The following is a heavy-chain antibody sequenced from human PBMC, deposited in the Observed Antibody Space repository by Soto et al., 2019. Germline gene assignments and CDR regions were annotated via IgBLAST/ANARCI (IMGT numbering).Heavy chain of an antibody. CDR3: ARPRSDGYSYGNAFDT. CDR1: GFTLSSYW. CDR2: INSDGSST. V-gene: IGHV3-74*01. Sequence: GGSLRLSCAASGFTLSSYWMHWVRQAPGKGLVWVSRINSDGSSTSYADSVKGRFTISRDNAKNTLYLQMNSLRAEDTAVYYCARPRSDGYSYGNAFDTWGQGTMVTVSS. J-gene: IGHJ3*02. D-gene: IGHD5-18*01.